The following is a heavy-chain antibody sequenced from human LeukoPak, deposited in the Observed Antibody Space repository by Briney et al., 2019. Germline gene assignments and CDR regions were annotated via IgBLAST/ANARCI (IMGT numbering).Heavy chain of an antibody. Sequence: SVKVSCKASGYTFTSYGISWVRQAPGQGLEWMGRIIPIFGTANYAQKFQGRVTITTDEPTSTAYMELSSLRSEDTAVYYCARGRVGVTDLTASEYFQHWGQGTLVTVSS. J-gene: IGHJ1*01. CDR1: GYTFTSYG. D-gene: IGHD1-26*01. CDR2: IIPIFGTA. CDR3: ARGRVGVTDLTASEYFQH. V-gene: IGHV1-69*05.